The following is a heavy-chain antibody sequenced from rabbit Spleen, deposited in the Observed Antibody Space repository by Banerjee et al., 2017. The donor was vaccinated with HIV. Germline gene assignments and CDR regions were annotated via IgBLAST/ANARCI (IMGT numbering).Heavy chain of an antibody. CDR3: ARDTGSSFSSYGMDL. D-gene: IGHD8-1*01. CDR1: GFSFSSSYY. Sequence: QSLEESGGDLVKPGASLTLTCTASGFSFSSSYYMCWVRQTPGKGLEWISCIAGSGSGFTYSATWAKGRFTCSKTSSTTVTLHMTSLTVADTATYFCARDTGSSFSSYGMDLWGQGTLVTVS. V-gene: IGHV1S40*01. CDR2: IAGSGSGFT. J-gene: IGHJ6*01.